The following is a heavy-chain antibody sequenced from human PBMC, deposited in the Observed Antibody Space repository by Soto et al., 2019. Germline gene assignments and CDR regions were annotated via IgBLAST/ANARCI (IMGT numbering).Heavy chain of an antibody. J-gene: IGHJ4*02. Sequence: SQTLSLTCAISGDSVSSNSAPWNWSRQSPSRGFEWLGRTFYRSKWYNDYAVSVKSRMTVNPDTSKNQVALQLNSVTPEDTAVYYCARAVGVIAVAGTAFDYWGQGTLVTVSS. CDR3: ARAVGVIAVAGTAFDY. CDR2: TFYRSKWYN. CDR1: GDSVSSNSAP. V-gene: IGHV6-1*01. D-gene: IGHD6-19*01.